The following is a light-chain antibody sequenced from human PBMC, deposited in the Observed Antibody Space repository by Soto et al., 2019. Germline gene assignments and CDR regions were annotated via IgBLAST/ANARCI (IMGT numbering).Light chain of an antibody. J-gene: IGLJ1*01. V-gene: IGLV2-14*01. CDR1: SSDVGAYNY. CDR2: EVS. CDR3: NSYTSSSTRV. Sequence: SALTQPASVSGSPGQSITISCTGTSSDVGAYNYVSWYQQYPGKVPKLIIYEVSNRPSGVSNRFSGSKSGNTASLTISGLQAEDEADYYCNSYTSSSTRVFGTGTKVTVL.